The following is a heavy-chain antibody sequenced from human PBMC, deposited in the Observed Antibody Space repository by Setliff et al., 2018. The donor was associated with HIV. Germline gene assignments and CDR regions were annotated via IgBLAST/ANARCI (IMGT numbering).Heavy chain of an antibody. Sequence: PSETLSLTCTVSGASVSGGGYYWSWIRQHPGKGLEWIGYIYYSGNTYYNPSLKSRVTISLDRSKNQFSLKLTSVTAADTAVYYCASCLQNYDSSGYYTNYFDYWGQGTLVTVSS. CDR3: ASCLQNYDSSGYYTNYFDY. J-gene: IGHJ4*02. V-gene: IGHV4-31*03. CDR1: GASVSGGGYY. D-gene: IGHD3-22*01. CDR2: IYYSGNT.